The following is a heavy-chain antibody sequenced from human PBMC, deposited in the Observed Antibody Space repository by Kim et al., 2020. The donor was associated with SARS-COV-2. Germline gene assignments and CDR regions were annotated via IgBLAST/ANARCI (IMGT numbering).Heavy chain of an antibody. V-gene: IGHV3-30-3*01. D-gene: IGHD6-13*01. Sequence: GGSLRLSCAASGFTFSSYAMHWVRQAPGKGLEWVAVISYDGSNKYYADSVKGRFTISRDNSKNTLYLQMNSLRAEDTAVYYCARGPGVAAALDYWGQGTLVTVSS. CDR2: ISYDGSNK. CDR1: GFTFSSYA. CDR3: ARGPGVAAALDY. J-gene: IGHJ4*02.